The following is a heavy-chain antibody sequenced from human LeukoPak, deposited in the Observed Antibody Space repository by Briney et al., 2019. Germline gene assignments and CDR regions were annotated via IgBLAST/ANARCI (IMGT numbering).Heavy chain of an antibody. CDR1: GFTFSSYG. V-gene: IGHV3-30*03. CDR3: ATTFEYYFDY. Sequence: GGILRLSCAASGFTFSSYGMHWVRQAPGKGLEWVAVISYDGSNKYYADSVKGRFTISRDNSKSTLYLQMNSLRAEDTAVYYCATTFEYYFDYWGQGTLVTVSS. CDR2: ISYDGSNK. D-gene: IGHD3-9*01. J-gene: IGHJ4*02.